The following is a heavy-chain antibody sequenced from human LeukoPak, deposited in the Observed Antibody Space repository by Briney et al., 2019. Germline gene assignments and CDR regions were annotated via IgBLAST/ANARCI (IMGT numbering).Heavy chain of an antibody. CDR1: GYTFTSYY. CDR2: INPSGGST. Sequence: ASVKVSCKASGYTFTSYYMHWVRQAPAQGLEWMGIINPSGGSTSYARKFQGRVTMTRDTSTSTVYMELSSLSSEDTAVYYCARGGRERYSSGWTDAFDIWGQGTMVTVSS. J-gene: IGHJ3*02. V-gene: IGHV1-46*01. D-gene: IGHD6-19*01. CDR3: ARGGRERYSSGWTDAFDI.